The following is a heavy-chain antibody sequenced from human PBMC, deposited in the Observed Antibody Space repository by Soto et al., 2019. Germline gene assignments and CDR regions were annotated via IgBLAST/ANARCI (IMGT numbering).Heavy chain of an antibody. V-gene: IGHV4-34*01. J-gene: IGHJ6*02. Sequence: SETLSLTCAVYGGSFSGYYWSWIRQPPGKGLEWIGEINHSGSTNYNPSLKSRVTISVDTSKNQFSLKLSSVTAADTAVYYCARGRGSSWYYYYYGMDVWGQGTTVTVSS. CDR1: GGSFSGYY. CDR3: ARGRGSSWYYYYYGMDV. D-gene: IGHD6-13*01. CDR2: INHSGST.